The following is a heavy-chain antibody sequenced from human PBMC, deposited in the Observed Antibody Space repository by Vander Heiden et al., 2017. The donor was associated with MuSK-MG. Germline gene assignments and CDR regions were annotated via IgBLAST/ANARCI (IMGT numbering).Heavy chain of an antibody. CDR2: ISGSGGST. Sequence: EVQLVESGRGLVQPGGSLRLSCAASGFTVSSYAMSWVRQDPGKGLEWVADISGSGGSTYYADAVKGRITISRDNSKNTLYLQMNRMRAEDTAVYYGATRGTMRVEYFQHWGQGTLVTVSS. J-gene: IGHJ1*01. CDR3: ATRGTMRVEYFQH. D-gene: IGHD3-22*01. CDR1: GFTVSSYA. V-gene: IGHV3-23*04.